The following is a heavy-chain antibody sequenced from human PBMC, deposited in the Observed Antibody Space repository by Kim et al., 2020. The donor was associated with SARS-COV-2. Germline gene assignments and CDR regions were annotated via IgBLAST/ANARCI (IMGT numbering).Heavy chain of an antibody. CDR1: GFTFSNAW. J-gene: IGHJ4*02. V-gene: IGHV3-15*01. Sequence: GGSLRLSCAASGFTFSNAWMSWVRQAPGKGLEWVGRIKSKTDGGTTDYAAPVKGRFTISRDDSKNTLYLQMNSLKTEDTAVYYCTTRDWLLMGGFDYWGQGTLVTVSS. D-gene: IGHD3-9*01. CDR2: IKSKTDGGTT. CDR3: TTRDWLLMGGFDY.